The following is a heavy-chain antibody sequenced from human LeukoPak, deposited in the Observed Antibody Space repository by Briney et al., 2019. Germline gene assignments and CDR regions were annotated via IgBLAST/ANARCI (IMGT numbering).Heavy chain of an antibody. D-gene: IGHD1-26*01. V-gene: IGHV4-59*01. CDR2: IYYSGST. Sequence: SETLSLTCTVSGGSISSYYWSWLRQPPGKGLEWIGYIYYSGSTNYNPSLKSRVTISVDTSKNQFSLKLSSVTAADTAVYYCARAFITGTYYRGFFDSWGQGTLVTVSS. J-gene: IGHJ4*02. CDR1: GGSISSYY. CDR3: ARAFITGTYYRGFFDS.